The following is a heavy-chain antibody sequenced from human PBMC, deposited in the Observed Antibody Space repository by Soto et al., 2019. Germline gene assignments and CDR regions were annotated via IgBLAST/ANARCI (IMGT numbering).Heavy chain of an antibody. CDR3: ARGRLVRGVKGYYFDY. D-gene: IGHD3-10*01. Sequence: QVQLQQWGAGLLKPSETLSLTCAVYGGSFSGYYWSWIRQPPGKGLEWMGEINHSGSTNYNPSLKSRVTISVDTSKNQFSLKLSSVTAADTAVYYCARGRLVRGVKGYYFDYWGQGTLVTVSS. V-gene: IGHV4-34*01. CDR1: GGSFSGYY. J-gene: IGHJ4*02. CDR2: INHSGST.